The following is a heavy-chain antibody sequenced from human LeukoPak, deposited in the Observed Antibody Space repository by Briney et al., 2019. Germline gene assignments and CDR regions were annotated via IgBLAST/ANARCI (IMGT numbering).Heavy chain of an antibody. CDR2: ISSSSSSI. CDR1: GFTFSSYS. D-gene: IGHD6-13*01. CDR3: ARTATDTGEFDY. J-gene: IGHJ4*02. V-gene: IGHV3-21*01. Sequence: GGSLRLSCAASGFTFSSYSMNWVRQAPGKGLQCVSSISSSSSSIYYADSVKGRFTISRDDAKNSLYLQMNSLRAEDTAVYYCARTATDTGEFDYWGQGTLVTVSS.